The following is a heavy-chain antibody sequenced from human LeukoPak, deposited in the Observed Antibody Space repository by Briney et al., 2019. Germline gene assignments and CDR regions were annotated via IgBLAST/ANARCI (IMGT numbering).Heavy chain of an antibody. CDR2: ITGGHYPT. CDR3: TKDPNGDYVGAFDP. Sequence: GGSLRLSCAASGFSFSCFAMTWVRQAPGKGLEWVSSITGGHYPTYNTDSVKGRFTISRDNSKNTLYLQMNSLRADDTAVYYCTKDPNGDYVGAFDPWGQGTLVTVSS. D-gene: IGHD4-17*01. J-gene: IGHJ5*02. V-gene: IGHV3-23*01. CDR1: GFSFSCFA.